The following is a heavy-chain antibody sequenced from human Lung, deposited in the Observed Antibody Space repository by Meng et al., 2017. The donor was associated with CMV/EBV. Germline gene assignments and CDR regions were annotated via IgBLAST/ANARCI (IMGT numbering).Heavy chain of an antibody. CDR1: GGSFSGYY. J-gene: IGHJ5*02. CDR3: ASASSGWYNNWFDP. Sequence: SETLSLXCAVYGGSFSGYYWSWIRQPPGKGLEWIGEINHSGSTNYNPSLKSRVTISVDPSKNQFSLKLSSVTAADTAVYYCASASSGWYNNWFDPWGRGTLVTVSS. V-gene: IGHV4-34*01. D-gene: IGHD6-19*01. CDR2: INHSGST.